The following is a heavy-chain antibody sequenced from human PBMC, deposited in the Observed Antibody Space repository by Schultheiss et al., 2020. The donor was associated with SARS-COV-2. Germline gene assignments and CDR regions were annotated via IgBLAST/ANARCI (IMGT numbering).Heavy chain of an antibody. D-gene: IGHD3-16*01. V-gene: IGHV1-8*02. J-gene: IGHJ5*02. CDR1: GYTFTGYY. CDR2: INPYSGNT. Sequence: ASVKVSCKASGYTFTGYYIHWVRQAPGQGLEWMGWINPYSGNTGYAQKFQGRVIMTRNIPINTAYMELNSLRFEDTAVYYCARGGDWFDPWGQGTLVTVSS. CDR3: ARGGDWFDP.